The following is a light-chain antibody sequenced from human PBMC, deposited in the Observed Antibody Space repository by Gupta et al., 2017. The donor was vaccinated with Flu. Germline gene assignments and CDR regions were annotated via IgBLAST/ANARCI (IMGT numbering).Light chain of an antibody. CDR1: SLRSYY. CDR2: GDN. V-gene: IGLV3-19*01. CDR3: NSQDTSGNNLWV. J-gene: IGLJ3*02. Sequence: SSELTQGPAVSVALGQTVRTTCQGDSLRSYYASWYQQTPGQAPVLVIYGDNKRHSGTPDPFSGSRSGNTTSFTITAAQAEEEADYYYNSQDTSGNNLWVFGGGTKLTVL.